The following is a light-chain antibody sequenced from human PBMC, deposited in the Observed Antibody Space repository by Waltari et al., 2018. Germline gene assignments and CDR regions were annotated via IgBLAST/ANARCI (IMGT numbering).Light chain of an antibody. CDR2: GAS. CDR3: QQRSSWPLT. Sequence: EIVLTQSTDTLSLSPGDRATLPCRASQSVSSYLAWYQQKRGQAPRLLIYGASNRATGIPARFSGSGSGTDFTLTISTLEPEDFAVYYCQQRSSWPLTFGGGTKVEIK. CDR1: QSVSSY. V-gene: IGKV3-11*01. J-gene: IGKJ4*01.